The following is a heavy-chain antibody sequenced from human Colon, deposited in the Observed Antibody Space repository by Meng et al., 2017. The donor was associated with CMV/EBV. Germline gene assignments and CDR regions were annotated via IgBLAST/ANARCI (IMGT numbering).Heavy chain of an antibody. CDR3: AREMGYNWDLGHPYGMDV. J-gene: IGHJ6*02. Sequence: GGSLRLSCAASGFTFSDYYMSWIRQAPGKGLEWVANTKQDGTESYYVDSVKGRFTISRDNRNASLYLQMNSLRVEDTAVYYCAREMGYNWDLGHPYGMDVWGQGTTVTVSS. CDR1: GFTFSDYY. V-gene: IGHV3-7*01. CDR2: TKQDGTES. D-gene: IGHD1-20*01.